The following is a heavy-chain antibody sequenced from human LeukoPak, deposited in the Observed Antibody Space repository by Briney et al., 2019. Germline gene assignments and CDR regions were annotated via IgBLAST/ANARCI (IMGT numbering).Heavy chain of an antibody. CDR3: AKAPYGDPVNWFDP. J-gene: IGHJ5*02. CDR1: GFTFSSYG. D-gene: IGHD4-17*01. Sequence: GGCLRLSCAASGFTFSSYGMHCVRQAPGKGLEGGAFIRYDGSNKYYADSVKGRFTIFRDNSKNTLYLQMNRLRAEDTAVYYCAKAPYGDPVNWFDPWGQGTLVTVSS. V-gene: IGHV3-30*02. CDR2: IRYDGSNK.